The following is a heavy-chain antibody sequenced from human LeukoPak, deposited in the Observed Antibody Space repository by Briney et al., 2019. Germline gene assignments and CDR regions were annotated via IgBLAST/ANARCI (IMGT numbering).Heavy chain of an antibody. CDR2: INPNNGGT. J-gene: IGHJ4*02. CDR3: ARDNKYQLLTFDY. V-gene: IGHV1-2*02. D-gene: IGHD2-2*01. Sequence: ASVKVSCKASGYTFTGYYMHWVRQAPRQGLEWMGWINPNNGGTNYAQKLQGRVTMTRDTSISTAYMELSRLRSDDTAVYYCARDNKYQLLTFDYWGQGTLVTVSS. CDR1: GYTFTGYY.